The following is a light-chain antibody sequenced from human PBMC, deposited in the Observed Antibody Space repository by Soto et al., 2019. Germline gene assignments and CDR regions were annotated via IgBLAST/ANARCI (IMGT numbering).Light chain of an antibody. V-gene: IGKV3-15*01. CDR2: GAS. CDR1: QSVSNN. Sequence: EIVLTQSPGTLSLSPGERATLSCRASQSVSNNYLAWYQQKPGQAPRLLIYGASTRATDIPARFSGSGSGTEFTLTISSLQSEDFAVYYCQQYNNWPLTFGGGTKVDIK. CDR3: QQYNNWPLT. J-gene: IGKJ4*01.